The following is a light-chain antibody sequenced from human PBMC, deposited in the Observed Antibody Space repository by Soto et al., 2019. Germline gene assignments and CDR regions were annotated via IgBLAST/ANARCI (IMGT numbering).Light chain of an antibody. CDR2: GAS. J-gene: IGKJ2*01. CDR3: QQYNNWPPYT. Sequence: EIVMTQSPATLSVSPGERATLSCRASQSVTTNLAWYQQKPGLAPRLLIYGASTRATGIPARFGGSGSGTEFTLTISSLQSEDFAVYYCQQYNNWPPYTFGQGTRLEIK. CDR1: QSVTTN. V-gene: IGKV3-15*01.